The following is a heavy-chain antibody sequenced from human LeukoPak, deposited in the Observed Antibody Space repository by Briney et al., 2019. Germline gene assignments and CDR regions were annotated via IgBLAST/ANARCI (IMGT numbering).Heavy chain of an antibody. V-gene: IGHV3-30*02. D-gene: IGHD3-22*01. CDR2: IRYDGSNK. CDR3: AKSPPMTYDSSGYGGY. J-gene: IGHJ4*02. CDR1: GFAFSSYG. Sequence: GGSLRLTCAASGFAFSSYGMHWVRQAPGKGLEWVAFIRYDGSNKYYADSVKGRFTISRDNSKNTLYLQMNSLRAEDTAVYYCAKSPPMTYDSSGYGGYWGQGTLVTVSS.